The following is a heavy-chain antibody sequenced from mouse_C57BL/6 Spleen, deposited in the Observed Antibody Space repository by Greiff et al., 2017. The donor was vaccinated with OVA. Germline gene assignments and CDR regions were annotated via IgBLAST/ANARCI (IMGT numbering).Heavy chain of an antibody. CDR3: ARGYYGSSFDD. D-gene: IGHD1-1*01. J-gene: IGHJ2*01. CDR2: IDPEDGET. Sequence: VQLQQSGAELVKPGASVKLSCTASGFNINAYYMHWVKQRPEQGLEWIGKIDPEDGETKYTPKFKGKATITADTSSNTAYLQLSSLASEDTAVDYSARGYYGSSFDDWGKGTTLTVSS. V-gene: IGHV14-2*01. CDR1: GFNINAYY.